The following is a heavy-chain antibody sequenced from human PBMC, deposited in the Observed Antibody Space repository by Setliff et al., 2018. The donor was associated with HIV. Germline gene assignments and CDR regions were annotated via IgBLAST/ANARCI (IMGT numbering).Heavy chain of an antibody. V-gene: IGHV1-3*01. CDR3: ARAGYLLHYFDS. D-gene: IGHD1-26*01. CDR2: INGGNAIT. J-gene: IGHJ4*02. Sequence: VASVKVSCKASGYSFSNYAIHWVRQAPGQGLEWMGWINGGNAITKFSQKFQGRVTFTRDTSASTAYMELSSPRSEDTAVYYCARAGYLLHYFDSWGQGTLVTVS. CDR1: GYSFSNYA.